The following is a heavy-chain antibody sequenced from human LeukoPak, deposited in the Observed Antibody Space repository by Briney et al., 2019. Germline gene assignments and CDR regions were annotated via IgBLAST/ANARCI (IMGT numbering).Heavy chain of an antibody. CDR2: IYTSGST. CDR3: ARLVVITTFDWFDP. Sequence: PSETLSLTCTVSGGSISSYYWSWSRQPAGMGLEWIGRIYTSGSTNYNPSLKSRVTMSVDTSKNQFSLKLTSVTAADTAVYYCARLVVITTFDWFDPWGQGTLVTVSS. CDR1: GGSISSYY. V-gene: IGHV4-4*07. D-gene: IGHD3-22*01. J-gene: IGHJ5*02.